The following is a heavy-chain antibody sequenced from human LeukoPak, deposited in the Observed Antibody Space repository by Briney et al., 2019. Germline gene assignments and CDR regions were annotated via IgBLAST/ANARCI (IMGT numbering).Heavy chain of an antibody. D-gene: IGHD2-2*01. Sequence: GGSLRLSCTASGLSLNSYAMSWVRQVPGKGLEWVSASSSSDDGKWYAESVRGRFTISRDNSKNTLYLQMNSLRAEDTAVYYCAKDLAAAADYWGQGTLVTVSS. CDR2: SSSSDDGK. CDR1: GLSLNSYA. V-gene: IGHV3-23*01. CDR3: AKDLAAAADY. J-gene: IGHJ4*02.